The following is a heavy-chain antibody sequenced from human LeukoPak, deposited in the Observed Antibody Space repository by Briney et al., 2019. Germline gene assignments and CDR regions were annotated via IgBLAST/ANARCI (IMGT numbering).Heavy chain of an antibody. CDR3: AKRGYYYDSSGYYYYMDV. D-gene: IGHD3-22*01. V-gene: IGHV3-48*04. CDR2: ISSSSSTI. CDR1: GFTFSSYS. Sequence: GGSLRLSCAASGFTFSSYSMNWVRQAPGKGLEWVSYISSSSSTIYYADSVKGRFAISRDNAKNSLYLQMNSLRAEDTAVYYCAKRGYYYDSSGYYYYMDVWGKGTTVTVSS. J-gene: IGHJ6*03.